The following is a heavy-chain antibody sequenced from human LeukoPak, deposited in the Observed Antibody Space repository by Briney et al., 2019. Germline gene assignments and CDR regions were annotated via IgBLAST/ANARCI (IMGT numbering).Heavy chain of an antibody. CDR1: GFTFSSYW. CDR2: INQDGSQK. J-gene: IGHJ4*02. D-gene: IGHD3-16*01. Sequence: GGSLRLSCAASGFTFSSYWMSWVRQAPGKGLEWVANINQDGSQKYYVDSVKGRFTISRDNSKNTLYLQMNSLRAEDTAVYYCARDRLGDPRDYWGQGTLVTVSS. V-gene: IGHV3-7*01. CDR3: ARDRLGDPRDY.